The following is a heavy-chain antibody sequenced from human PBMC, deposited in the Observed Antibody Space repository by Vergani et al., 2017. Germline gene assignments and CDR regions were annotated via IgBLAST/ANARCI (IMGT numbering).Heavy chain of an antibody. CDR1: GFTFSSYG. CDR3: AKTAGYYYDRGAFDI. V-gene: IGHV3-30*18. D-gene: IGHD3-22*01. J-gene: IGHJ3*02. Sequence: QVQLVESGGGLVKPGGSLRLSCAASGFTFSSYGMHWVRQAPGKGLEWVAVISYDGSNKDYADSVTGRFTISRDNSKNTLYLQMKSLRAEDTAVYYCAKTAGYYYDRGAFDIWGQGTMVTVSS. CDR2: ISYDGSNK.